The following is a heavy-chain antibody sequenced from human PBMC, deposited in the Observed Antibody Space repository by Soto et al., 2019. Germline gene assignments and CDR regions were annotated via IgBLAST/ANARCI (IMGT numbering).Heavy chain of an antibody. J-gene: IGHJ6*02. CDR3: AREGTAMAYYYYYGMDV. CDR1: GFTFSSYG. CDR2: IWYDGSNK. D-gene: IGHD5-18*01. V-gene: IGHV3-33*01. Sequence: SLRLSCAASGFTFSSYGMHWVRQAPGKGLEWVAVIWYDGSNKYYADSVKGRFTISRDNSKNTLYLQMNSLRAEDTAVYYCAREGTAMAYYYYYGMDVWGQGTTVTVSS.